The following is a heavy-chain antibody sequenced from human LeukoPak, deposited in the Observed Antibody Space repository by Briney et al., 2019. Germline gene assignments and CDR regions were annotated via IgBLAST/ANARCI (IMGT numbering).Heavy chain of an antibody. CDR3: ARVGDIVATITLYYYFDY. J-gene: IGHJ4*02. CDR1: GGSISSSSYY. Sequence: MASETLSLTCTVSGGSISSSSYYWGWIRQPPVKGLEWIGSIYYSGSTYYNPSLKSRVTISVDTSKNQFSPKLSSVTAADTAVYYCARVGDIVATITLYYYFDYWGQGTLVTVSS. D-gene: IGHD5-12*01. V-gene: IGHV4-39*01. CDR2: IYYSGST.